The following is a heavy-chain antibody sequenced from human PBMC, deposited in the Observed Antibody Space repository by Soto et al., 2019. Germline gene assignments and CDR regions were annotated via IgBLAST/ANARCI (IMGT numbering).Heavy chain of an antibody. J-gene: IGHJ5*02. D-gene: IGHD6-6*01. CDR3: ARSSSSSYRNWFDP. V-gene: IGHV1-2*04. CDR2: INPNSGGT. Sequence: GASVKVSCKASGYTFTGYYMHWVRQAPGQGLEWMGWINPNSGGTNYAQKFQGWVTMTRDTSISTAYMELSRLSSDDTAVYYCARSSSSSYRNWFDPWGQGTLVTVSS. CDR1: GYTFTGYY.